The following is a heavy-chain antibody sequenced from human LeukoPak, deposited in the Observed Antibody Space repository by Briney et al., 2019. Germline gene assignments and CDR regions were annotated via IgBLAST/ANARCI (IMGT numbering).Heavy chain of an antibody. D-gene: IGHD5-12*01. CDR1: GGSISSSSYY. J-gene: IGHJ4*02. Sequence: NPSETLSLTCTVSGGSISSSSYYWGWIRQPPGKGLEWIGSIYYSGSTYYNPSLKSRVTISVDTSKNQFSLKLSSVTAADTAVYYCARQGISDVATYFDYWGQGTLVTVSS. CDR3: ARQGISDVATYFDY. V-gene: IGHV4-39*01. CDR2: IYYSGST.